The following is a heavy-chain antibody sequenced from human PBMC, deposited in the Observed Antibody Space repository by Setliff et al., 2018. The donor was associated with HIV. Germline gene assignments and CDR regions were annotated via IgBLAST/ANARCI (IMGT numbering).Heavy chain of an antibody. CDR1: GYSMSSGYY. D-gene: IGHD2-2*01. J-gene: IGHJ4*02. Sequence: PSEILSLTCGVSGYSMSSGYYWGWIRQPPGKGLEWIGNVYHTGSTYYNPSLKSRVTISVDTSKNQFSLKLSSVIAADTAVYYCARHAAGPDGPFDYWGQGTLVTVSS. CDR3: ARHAAGPDGPFDY. CDR2: VYHTGST. V-gene: IGHV4-38-2*01.